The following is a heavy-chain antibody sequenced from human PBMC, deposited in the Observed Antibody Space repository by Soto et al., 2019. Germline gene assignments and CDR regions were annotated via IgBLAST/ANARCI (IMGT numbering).Heavy chain of an antibody. Sequence: QVQLVESGGGVVQPGRSLRLSCAASGFTFSSYGMHWVRQAPGKGLEWVAVIWYDGSNKYYADSVKGRFTISRDNSKNTLYLQMNSLRAEDTAVYYCARDLGLLRFLEWLSMGYYGMDVWGQGTTVTVSS. D-gene: IGHD3-3*01. CDR2: IWYDGSNK. V-gene: IGHV3-33*01. CDR1: GFTFSSYG. J-gene: IGHJ6*02. CDR3: ARDLGLLRFLEWLSMGYYGMDV.